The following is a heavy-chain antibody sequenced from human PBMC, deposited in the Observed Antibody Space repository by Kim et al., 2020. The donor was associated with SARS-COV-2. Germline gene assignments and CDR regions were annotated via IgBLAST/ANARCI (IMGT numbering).Heavy chain of an antibody. Sequence: SETLSLTCTFSGGSISSSSYYWGWIRQPPGKGLEWIGSIYYSGSTYYNPSLKSRVTISVDTSKNQFSLKLSSVTAADTAVYYCSGAYLVVTGGFDYWGQGTLVTVSS. V-gene: IGHV4-39*01. CDR2: IYYSGST. D-gene: IGHD3-22*01. CDR3: SGAYLVVTGGFDY. CDR1: GGSISSSSYY. J-gene: IGHJ4*02.